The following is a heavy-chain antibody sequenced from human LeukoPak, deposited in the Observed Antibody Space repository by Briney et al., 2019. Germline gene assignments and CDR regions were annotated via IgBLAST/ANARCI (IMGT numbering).Heavy chain of an antibody. J-gene: IGHJ6*02. Sequence: SETLSLTCTVSGGSISSYYWTWIRQPPGKGLEWIGYIYYSGSSNYNPSLKSRVTISVDTSKNQFSLKLSSVTAADTAVYFCARETSGHNEPWRHGGNLYSYHGMDVWGQGTTVTVS. CDR1: GGSISSYY. D-gene: IGHD4-23*01. CDR3: ARETSGHNEPWRHGGNLYSYHGMDV. V-gene: IGHV4-59*01. CDR2: IYYSGSS.